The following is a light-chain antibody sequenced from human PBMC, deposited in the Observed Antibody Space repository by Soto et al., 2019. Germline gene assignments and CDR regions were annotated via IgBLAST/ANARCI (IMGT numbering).Light chain of an antibody. Sequence: QSVLTQPGSVSGSPGQSITISCTGTSSDVGGYNYVSWYQQHPGKAPKVMIYEVSNRPSGVSNRFSGSKSGNTASLTISGLQAEDEADYYCNSYSSTTPLYVFGTGTKVTVL. CDR3: NSYSSTTPLYV. CDR1: SSDVGGYNY. J-gene: IGLJ1*01. CDR2: EVS. V-gene: IGLV2-14*01.